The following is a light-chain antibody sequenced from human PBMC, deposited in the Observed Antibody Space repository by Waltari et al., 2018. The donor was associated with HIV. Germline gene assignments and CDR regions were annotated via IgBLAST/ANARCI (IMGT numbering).Light chain of an antibody. CDR3: TSYTANDTLL. V-gene: IGLV2-14*01. J-gene: IGLJ2*01. CDR2: EGT. CDR1: SSDFGFYGY. Sequence: QSALTQPASVSGSPGQSITISCTGTSSDFGFYGYFSWYQQVPGKVPKVIIYEGTSWSSGVSNRFSGSKSGHTASLIISGLQAEDEGDYFCTSYTANDTLLFGGGTKVTVL.